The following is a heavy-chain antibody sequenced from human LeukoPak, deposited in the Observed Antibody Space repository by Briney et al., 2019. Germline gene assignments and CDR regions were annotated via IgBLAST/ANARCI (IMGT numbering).Heavy chain of an antibody. CDR2: ITPSGGIT. J-gene: IGHJ4*02. CDR3: ARSVEDSHPLDY. CDR1: GYTFTNYY. Sequence: ASVKVSCKASGYTFTNYYLHWVRQAPGQGLEWMGIITPSGGITSYAQKFQGRVTMTRDTSTSTVYMELSSLRSEDTAVYYCARSVEDSHPLDYWGQGTLVTVSS. V-gene: IGHV1-46*01. D-gene: IGHD3-10*01.